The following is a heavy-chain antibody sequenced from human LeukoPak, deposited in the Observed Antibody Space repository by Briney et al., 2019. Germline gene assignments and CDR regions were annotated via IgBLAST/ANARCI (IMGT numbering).Heavy chain of an antibody. CDR1: GFTFSSSW. V-gene: IGHV3-7*01. CDR3: ARDRGWYHADS. CDR2: IKEDGSWK. J-gene: IGHJ4*02. D-gene: IGHD6-19*01. Sequence: PGGSLRLSCAASGFTFSSSWMGWARQAPGKGLEWVANIKEDGSWKHYAVSVQGRFTISRDNAKNSLYLQMSSLRAEDTAVYYCARDRGWYHADSWGQGTLVTVSS.